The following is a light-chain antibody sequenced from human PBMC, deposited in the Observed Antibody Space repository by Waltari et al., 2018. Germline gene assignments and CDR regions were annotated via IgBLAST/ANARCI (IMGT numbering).Light chain of an antibody. Sequence: QSALAQSASVSGSPGQSITISCNGTGSDIGYYTFVSWYQQHPGQAPTLLIFDVSRCSSGVSHRFAGSKSGSTASLTISGLQAEDEADYYCSSYTSTNTIIFGGGTKVTVL. CDR1: GSDIGYYTF. CDR2: DVS. V-gene: IGLV2-14*03. CDR3: SSYTSTNTII. J-gene: IGLJ2*01.